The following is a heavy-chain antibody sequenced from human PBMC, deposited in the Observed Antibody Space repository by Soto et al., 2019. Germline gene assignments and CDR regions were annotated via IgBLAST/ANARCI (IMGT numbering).Heavy chain of an antibody. V-gene: IGHV1-18*04. CDR2: ISAYNGNT. Sequence: ASVKVSCKASGYTFTSYGISWVRQAPGQGLEWMGWISAYNGNTNYAQKLQGRVTMTTDTSTSTAYMELRSLRSDDTAVYYCARNDSSSWYYYYYGMDVRGRGTTVTVSS. CDR1: GYTFTSYG. D-gene: IGHD6-13*01. CDR3: ARNDSSSWYYYYYGMDV. J-gene: IGHJ6*02.